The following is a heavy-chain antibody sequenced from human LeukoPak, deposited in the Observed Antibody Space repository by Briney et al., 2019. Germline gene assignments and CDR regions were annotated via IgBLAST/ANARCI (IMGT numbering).Heavy chain of an antibody. CDR2: ISAYNGDT. J-gene: IGHJ4*02. Sequence: ASVKVSCKPSGYTFFSFGISWVRQAPGQGLEWMGWISAYNGDTKYAQKFQGRVTKTTDTSTSTAYIELRSLRADDTAVYYCARDQTFYFDSGGPNFDFWGQGSLVTVSS. CDR3: ARDQTFYFDSGGPNFDF. V-gene: IGHV1-18*01. CDR1: GYTFFSFG. D-gene: IGHD3-22*01.